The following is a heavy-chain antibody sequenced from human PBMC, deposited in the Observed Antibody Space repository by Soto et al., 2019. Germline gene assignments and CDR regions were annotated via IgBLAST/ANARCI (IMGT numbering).Heavy chain of an antibody. Sequence: LRLSCAPSGFTYTDYYITSIRQAPGNRLKWVSFTSCRRNYTDYADTVTGRFTLSRDNAKNSLYLERNSLRVEVTAVYYCARGHNCDNGGYQYFVYLGHGALVAVSS. CDR2: TSCRRNYT. D-gene: IGHD2-8*01. V-gene: IGHV3-11*06. CDR3: ARGHNCDNGGYQYFVY. J-gene: IGHJ4*03. CDR1: GFTYTDYY.